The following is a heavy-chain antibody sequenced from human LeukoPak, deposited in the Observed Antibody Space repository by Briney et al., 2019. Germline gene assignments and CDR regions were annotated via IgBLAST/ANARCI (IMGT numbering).Heavy chain of an antibody. CDR2: ISAYNGNT. CDR1: VYTFTSYG. D-gene: IGHD5-18*01. V-gene: IGHV1-18*04. CDR3: ARGRGARGYSYYTGQENWFDP. Sequence: ASVKVSRMPSVYTFTSYGISWVRQAPGQGLEWMGWISAYNGNTNYAQKLRGRVTMTTDTSTSTAYMELRSLRSDDTAVYYCARGRGARGYSYYTGQENWFDPWGQGTLVTVSS. J-gene: IGHJ5*02.